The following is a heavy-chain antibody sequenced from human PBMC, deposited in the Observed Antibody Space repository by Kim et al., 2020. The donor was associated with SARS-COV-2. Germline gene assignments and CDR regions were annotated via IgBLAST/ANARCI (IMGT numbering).Heavy chain of an antibody. Sequence: GGSLRLSCTASGFTFSAYNVNWVRQAPGMGLEWVSSISSGGSFIYYKDSLKGRFTISRDNAKNSLFLQMDSLGAEDTAVYYCARDRGLSSLDAFDIWGRGTMVTVSS. CDR2: ISSGGSFI. CDR3: ARDRGLSSLDAFDI. J-gene: IGHJ3*02. D-gene: IGHD6-13*01. CDR1: GFTFSAYN. V-gene: IGHV3-21*01.